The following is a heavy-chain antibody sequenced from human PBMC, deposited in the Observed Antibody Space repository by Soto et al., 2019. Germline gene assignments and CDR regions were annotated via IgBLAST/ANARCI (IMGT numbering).Heavy chain of an antibody. CDR3: AREQLVPTYYYYGMDV. D-gene: IGHD6-6*01. V-gene: IGHV1-18*01. J-gene: IGHJ6*02. Sequence: QVQLVQSGAEVKKPGASVKVSCKASGYTFTSYGISWVRQAPGQGLEWMGWISAYNGNTNYAQKLQGRVTMTTDTTTSTAYMELRSLRSDDTAVYYCAREQLVPTYYYYGMDVWGQGTTVTVSS. CDR2: ISAYNGNT. CDR1: GYTFTSYG.